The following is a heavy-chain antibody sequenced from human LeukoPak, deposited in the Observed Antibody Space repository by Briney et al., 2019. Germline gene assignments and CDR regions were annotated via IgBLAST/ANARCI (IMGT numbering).Heavy chain of an antibody. D-gene: IGHD5-18*01. J-gene: IGHJ4*02. CDR3: ARDRGPRDTAMNY. CDR1: GGSISSSSYY. V-gene: IGHV4-39*02. Sequence: SETLSLTCTVSGGSISSSSYYWGWIRQPPGKGLEWIGSIYYSGSTYYNPSLKSRVTISVDTSKNQFSLKLSSVTAADTAVYYCARDRGPRDTAMNYWGQGTLVTVSS. CDR2: IYYSGST.